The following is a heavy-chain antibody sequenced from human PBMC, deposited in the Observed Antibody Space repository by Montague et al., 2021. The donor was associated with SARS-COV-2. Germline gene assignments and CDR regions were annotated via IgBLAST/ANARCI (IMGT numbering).Heavy chain of an antibody. CDR3: ARGRTVTTFYYYYYGMDV. V-gene: IGHV4-34*01. J-gene: IGHJ6*02. D-gene: IGHD4-17*01. CDR1: GGSFSGYY. CDR2: INHSGST. Sequence: SETLSLTCAVYGGSFSGYYWSWIRQPPGKGLEWIGEINHSGSTNYNPSLKSRVTISVDTSKNQFSLKLSSVTVADTAVYYCARGRTVTTFYYYYYGMDVWGQGTTVTVSS.